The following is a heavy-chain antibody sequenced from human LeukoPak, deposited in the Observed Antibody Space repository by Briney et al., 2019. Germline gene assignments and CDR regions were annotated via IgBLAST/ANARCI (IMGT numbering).Heavy chain of an antibody. Sequence: PSETLSLSCAVSGGSISSSSYFWGWIRQPPGQGLEWIVTINYSGRTYYNPSLKSRVTTSVDTSKNQFSLKLSSVTAADTAVYYCARGLYGSGPYYMDVWGKGTTVSVSS. CDR1: GGSISSSSYF. CDR3: ARGLYGSGPYYMDV. D-gene: IGHD3-10*01. CDR2: INYSGRT. J-gene: IGHJ6*03. V-gene: IGHV4-39*02.